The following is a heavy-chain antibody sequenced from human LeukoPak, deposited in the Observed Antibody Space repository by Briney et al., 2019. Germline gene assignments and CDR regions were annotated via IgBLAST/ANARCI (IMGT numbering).Heavy chain of an antibody. CDR1: GFTVSSNY. Sequence: GGSLRLSCAASGFTVSSNYMSWVRQAPGKGVEWVSVIYSCGSTYYADSVKGRFTISRDNAKNSLYLQMNSVRAEDTAVYYCAELGITMIGGVWGKGTTVTISS. CDR3: AELGITMIGGV. J-gene: IGHJ6*04. V-gene: IGHV3-66*03. D-gene: IGHD3-10*02. CDR2: IYSCGST.